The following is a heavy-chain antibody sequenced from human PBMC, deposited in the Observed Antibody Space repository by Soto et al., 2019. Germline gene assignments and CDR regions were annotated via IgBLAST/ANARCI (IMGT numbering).Heavy chain of an antibody. V-gene: IGHV4-31*03. D-gene: IGHD3-16*01. CDR1: GDSITSGVHY. CDR2: IFYSGPT. CDR3: ARDRVMLTFGGASEE. Sequence: SETLSLTCTVSGDSITSGVHYWSWIRQLPGKGLEWIGYIFYSGPTYYNPSLKSRVAISVDTSKNQFSLKLNSVTAADTAVYYCARDRVMLTFGGASEEWGQGTMVTVSS. J-gene: IGHJ3*01.